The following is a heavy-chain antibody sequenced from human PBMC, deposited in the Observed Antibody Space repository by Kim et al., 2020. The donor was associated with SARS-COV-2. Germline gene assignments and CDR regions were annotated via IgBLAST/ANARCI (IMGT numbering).Heavy chain of an antibody. CDR1: GFTFSSYG. V-gene: IGHV3-33*01. D-gene: IGHD1-26*01. Sequence: GGSLRLSCAASGFTFSSYGMHWVRQAPGKGLEWVAVIWYDGSNKYYADSAKGRFTISRDNSKNTLHLQMNSLRAEDTAVYYCSRGSYHPVVGMDVWCQGT. J-gene: IGHJ6*02. CDR3: SRGSYHPVVGMDV. CDR2: IWYDGSNK.